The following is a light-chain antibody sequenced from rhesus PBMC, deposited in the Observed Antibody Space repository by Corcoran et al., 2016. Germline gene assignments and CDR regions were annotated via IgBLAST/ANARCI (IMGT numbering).Light chain of an antibody. CDR1: QGISNN. CDR3: QHGYGSLFT. Sequence: DIQMTQSPSSLSTSVGDRVTITCRASQGISNNLAWYQQKPGKVPQLLIYKASTLQRGIPSRLSGSGDGTDFTLTISSLQPEDCATYYCQHGYGSLFTFGPGTKLDIK. CDR2: KAS. J-gene: IGKJ3*01. V-gene: IGKV1-25*01.